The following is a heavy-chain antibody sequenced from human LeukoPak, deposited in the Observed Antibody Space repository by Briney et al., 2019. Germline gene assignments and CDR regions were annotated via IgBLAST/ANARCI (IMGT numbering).Heavy chain of an antibody. V-gene: IGHV3-30-3*01. J-gene: IGHJ4*02. CDR1: GFSVSIYY. D-gene: IGHD4-17*01. CDR2: ISYDGNNK. Sequence: GGSLRLSCAASGFSVSIYYMTWVSQAPGKGLEWVAVISYDGNNKYYADSVKGRFTISRDNSKNTLYLQMNSLRAEDTALYYCATLPTWGQGTLVTVSS. CDR3: ATLPT.